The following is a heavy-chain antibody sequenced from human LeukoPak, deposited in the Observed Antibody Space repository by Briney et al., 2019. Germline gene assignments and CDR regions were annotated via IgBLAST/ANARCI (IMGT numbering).Heavy chain of an antibody. CDR1: GGSISSSSYY. Sequence: SETLSLTCTVSGGSISSSSYYWGWIRQPPGKGLEWIGSIYHSGSTYYNPSLKSRVTISVDTSKNQFSLKLSSVTAADTAVYYCARDLYGDYKYEGNWFDPWGQGTLVTVSS. V-gene: IGHV4-39*07. CDR2: IYHSGST. CDR3: ARDLYGDYKYEGNWFDP. J-gene: IGHJ5*02. D-gene: IGHD4-17*01.